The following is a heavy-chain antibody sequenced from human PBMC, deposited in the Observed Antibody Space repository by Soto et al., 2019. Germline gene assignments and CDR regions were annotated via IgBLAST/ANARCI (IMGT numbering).Heavy chain of an antibody. D-gene: IGHD3-10*01. CDR3: ARGLEGSYLDY. V-gene: IGHV4-30-4*01. CDR2: IYYSGST. J-gene: IGHJ4*02. Sequence: LSLTCTVSGGSISSGDYYWSWIRQPPGKGLEWIGYIYYSGSTYYNPSLKSRVTISVDTSKNQFSLKLSSVTAADTAVYYCARGLEGSYLDYWGQGTLVTVSS. CDR1: GGSISSGDYY.